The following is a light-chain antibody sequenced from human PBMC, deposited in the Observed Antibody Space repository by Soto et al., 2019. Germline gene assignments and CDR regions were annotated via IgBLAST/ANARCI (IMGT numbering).Light chain of an antibody. CDR3: NSYISSGTLV. CDR1: SSDVGGYNY. CDR2: EVS. V-gene: IGLV2-14*01. J-gene: IGLJ1*01. Sequence: QSALTQPASVSGSPGQSITISCTGTSSDVGGYNYVSWYQQHPGKAPKLMIYEVSNRPSGVSIRFSGFKSGNTASLTISGLQAEDEADYYCNSYISSGTLVFGTGTKVTVL.